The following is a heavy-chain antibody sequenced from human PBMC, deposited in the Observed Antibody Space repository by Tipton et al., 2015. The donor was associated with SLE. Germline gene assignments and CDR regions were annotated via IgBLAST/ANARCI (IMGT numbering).Heavy chain of an antibody. CDR3: ARRGDWWYFDL. D-gene: IGHD3-16*01. CDR2: IYYSWTT. J-gene: IGHJ2*01. CDR1: GGSISHNYYY. V-gene: IGHV4-39*01. Sequence: TLSLTCTISGGSISHNYYYWGWIRQPPGKGLEWIGSIYYSWTTYYNPSLKSRVTTSIDTSKKQIDLRVSSVTAADTAVYYCARRGDWWYFDLWGRGTLVTVSS.